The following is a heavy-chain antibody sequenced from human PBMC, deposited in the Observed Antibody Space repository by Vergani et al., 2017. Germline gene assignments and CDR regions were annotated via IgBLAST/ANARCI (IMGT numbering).Heavy chain of an antibody. CDR2: IIPIFGTA. J-gene: IGHJ6*03. CDR3: ARGVRGVIIKADYYYYYMDV. CDR1: GGTFSSYA. Sequence: QVQLVQSGAEVKKPGSSVKVSCKASGGTFSSYAISWVRQAPGQGLEWMGGIIPIFGTANYAQKFQGRVTITADESTSTAYMELSSLRSEDTAVYYCARGVRGVIIKADYYYYYMDVWGKGTTVTVSS. V-gene: IGHV1-69*01. D-gene: IGHD3-10*01.